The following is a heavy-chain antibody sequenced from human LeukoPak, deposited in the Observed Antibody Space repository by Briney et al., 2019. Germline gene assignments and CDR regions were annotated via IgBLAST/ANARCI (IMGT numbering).Heavy chain of an antibody. J-gene: IGHJ5*02. D-gene: IGHD6-13*01. CDR3: ARDGYSSSWYWFDP. CDR1: GYTFTSYG. CDR2: ISAYNGNT. V-gene: IGHV1-18*04. Sequence: ASVKVSCKASGYTFTSYGISWVRQAPGQGLEWMGWISAYNGNTNYAQKLQGRVTMTTDTSTNTAYMELRSLRSGDTAVYYCARDGYSSSWYWFDPWGQGTLVTVSS.